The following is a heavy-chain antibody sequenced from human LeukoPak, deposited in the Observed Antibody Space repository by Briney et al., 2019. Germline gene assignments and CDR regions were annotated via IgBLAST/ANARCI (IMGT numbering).Heavy chain of an antibody. V-gene: IGHV4-59*01. CDR3: ARDPGSSGYWYFDL. D-gene: IGHD6-19*01. CDR1: GGSISSYY. Sequence: PSETLSLTCTVSGGSISSYYWSWIRQPPGKGLEWIGYISYSGSTNYNPSLKSRVTISVDTSKNQFSLKLSSVTAADTAVYYCARDPGSSGYWYFDLWGRGTLVTVSS. J-gene: IGHJ2*01. CDR2: ISYSGST.